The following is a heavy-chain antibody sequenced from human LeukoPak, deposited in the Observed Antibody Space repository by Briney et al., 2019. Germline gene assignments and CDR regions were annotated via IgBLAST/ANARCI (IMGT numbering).Heavy chain of an antibody. V-gene: IGHV4-31*03. CDR1: GGSISSGGYY. CDR2: IYYSGST. Sequence: SETLSLTCTVSGGSISSGGYYWSWIRQHPGKGLEWIGYIYYSGSTYYNPSLKSRVTISVDTSKNQFSLKLSSVTAADTAVYYCARDPGYSGYDFLGFDIWGQGTMVTVSS. D-gene: IGHD5-12*01. J-gene: IGHJ3*02. CDR3: ARDPGYSGYDFLGFDI.